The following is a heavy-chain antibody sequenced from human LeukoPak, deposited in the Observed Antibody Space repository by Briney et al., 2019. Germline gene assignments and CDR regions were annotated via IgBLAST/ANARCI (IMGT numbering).Heavy chain of an antibody. CDR2: INHSGST. CDR3: ARAPMGCSITSCYYYYYYGRDV. J-gene: IGHJ6*04. Sequence: SETLSLTCAVYGGSFSGYYWSWIRQPPGKGLEWIGEINHSGSTNYNPSLKSRVTISVDTSKNQFSLKLSSVTAADTAVYYCARAPMGCSITSCYYYYYYGRDVGAKGPRVTVP. CDR1: GGSFSGYY. V-gene: IGHV4-34*01. D-gene: IGHD2-2*01.